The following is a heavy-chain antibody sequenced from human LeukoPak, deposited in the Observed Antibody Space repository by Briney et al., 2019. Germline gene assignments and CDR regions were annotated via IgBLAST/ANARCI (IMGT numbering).Heavy chain of an antibody. V-gene: IGHV4-34*09. CDR1: GGSFSGYY. Sequence: PSETLSLTCAVYGGSFSGYYWSWIRQPPGKGLEWIGYIYHSGSTHYNPSLQSRVTISVDTSKNQFSLSLSSVTAADTAVYYCARDLKYYGSGSYWDSWGQGTLVTVSS. J-gene: IGHJ4*02. D-gene: IGHD3-10*01. CDR3: ARDLKYYGSGSYWDS. CDR2: IYHSGST.